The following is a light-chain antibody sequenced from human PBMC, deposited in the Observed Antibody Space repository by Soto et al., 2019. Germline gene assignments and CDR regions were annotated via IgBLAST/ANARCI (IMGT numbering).Light chain of an antibody. CDR2: DSS. Sequence: DIQMTQSPSTLSASVGDRVTITCRASQSIVRWLAWYQQKPGKAPKLLIYDSSSLETGVPSRFSGSGSGTEFTLTISSXQPDDFATYYCQQYNSFLLTFGGGTKVDIK. CDR1: QSIVRW. V-gene: IGKV1-5*01. CDR3: QQYNSFLLT. J-gene: IGKJ4*01.